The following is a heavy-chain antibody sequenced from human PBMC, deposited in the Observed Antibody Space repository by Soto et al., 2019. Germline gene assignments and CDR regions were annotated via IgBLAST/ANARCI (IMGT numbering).Heavy chain of an antibody. CDR3: AIQFRVYFDWLLRHYAFDI. CDR1: GGSISSSSYY. V-gene: IGHV4-39*01. Sequence: PSKTLSLTCTVSGGSISSSSYYWGWIRQPPGKGLEWIGSIYYSGSTYYNPSLKSRVTISVDTSKNQFSLKLSSVTAADTAVYYCAIQFRVYFDWLLRHYAFDILVQWRMIT. J-gene: IGHJ3*02. CDR2: IYYSGST. D-gene: IGHD3-9*01.